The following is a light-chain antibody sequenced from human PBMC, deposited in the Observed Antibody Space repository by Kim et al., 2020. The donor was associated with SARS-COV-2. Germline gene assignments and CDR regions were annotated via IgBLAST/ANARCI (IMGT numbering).Light chain of an antibody. Sequence: QPVLTQPPSVSEAPRQRVTISCSGSSSNVGYNAVNWYQQLPGKAPKLLIYYDDVLASGVSDRFSGSKSGTSASLAISGLQSEEEADYYCAAWDDSLNARVFGGGTQLTVL. CDR2: YDD. CDR1: SSNVGYNA. V-gene: IGLV1-36*01. CDR3: AAWDDSLNARV. J-gene: IGLJ3*02.